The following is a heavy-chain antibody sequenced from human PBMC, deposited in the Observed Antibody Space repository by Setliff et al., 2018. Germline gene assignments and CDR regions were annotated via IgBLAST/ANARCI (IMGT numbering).Heavy chain of an antibody. D-gene: IGHD4-17*01. CDR2: IYNIGET. J-gene: IGHJ4*02. CDR3: VRTLFLQYYGGDY. V-gene: IGHV3-66*01. Sequence: GGSLRLSCVVSGFTVSNDFMGWVRQAPGKGLEWVSVIYNIGETRYADSVKGRFTISRDNAKNSLYLQMDSLRAEDTAVYYCVRTLFLQYYGGDYWGQGTLVTVSS. CDR1: GFTVSNDF.